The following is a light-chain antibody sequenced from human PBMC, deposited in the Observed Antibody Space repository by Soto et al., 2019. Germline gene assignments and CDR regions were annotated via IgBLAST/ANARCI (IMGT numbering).Light chain of an antibody. J-gene: IGLJ2*01. CDR2: QDT. CDR3: QAWDSSTIV. V-gene: IGLV3-1*01. Sequence: SYELTQPPSVSVSPGQTASITCSGDKLGDRYVSWFQQKPGQSPVLVMYQDTKRPSGIPERFSGSNSGNTATLTISGTQAMDEADYYCQAWDSSTIVFGGETKLTVL. CDR1: KLGDRY.